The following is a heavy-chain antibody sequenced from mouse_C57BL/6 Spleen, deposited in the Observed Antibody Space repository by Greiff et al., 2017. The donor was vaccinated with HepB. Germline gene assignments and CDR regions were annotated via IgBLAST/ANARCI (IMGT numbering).Heavy chain of an antibody. V-gene: IGHV2-2*01. CDR1: GFSLTSYG. CDR2: IWSGGST. D-gene: IGHD1-1*01. J-gene: IGHJ4*01. CDR3: ARNLGGTTVLSGMDY. Sequence: QVQLKESGPGLVQPSQSLSITCTVSGFSLTSYGVHWVRQSPGKGLEWLGVIWSGGSTDYNAAFISRLSISKDNSKSQVFFKMNSLQADDTAIYYCARNLGGTTVLSGMDYWGQGTSVTVSS.